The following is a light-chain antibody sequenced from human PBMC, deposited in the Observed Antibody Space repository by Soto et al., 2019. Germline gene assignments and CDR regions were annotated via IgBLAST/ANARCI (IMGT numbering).Light chain of an antibody. CDR1: SSDVGAYDY. CDR3: SSYTTSRLE. V-gene: IGLV2-14*01. Sequence: QSVLTQPASVSGSPGQSITISCTGTSSDVGAYDYVSWYQQYPGKAPKLMIYDVSNRPSGVSNRFSGSKSGNTASLTISGLQAEDEADYYCSSYTTSRLEFGTGTKVT. J-gene: IGLJ1*01. CDR2: DVS.